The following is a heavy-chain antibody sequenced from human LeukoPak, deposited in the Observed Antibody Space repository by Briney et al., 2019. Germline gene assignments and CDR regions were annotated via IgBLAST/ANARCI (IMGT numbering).Heavy chain of an antibody. D-gene: IGHD6-13*01. CDR2: IKQDGSEK. CDR3: AKDPPYSSSWYYFDY. CDR1: GFTFSSYW. V-gene: IGHV3-7*01. Sequence: GGSLRLSCAASGFTFSSYWMSWVRQAPGKGLEWVANIKQDGSEKYYVDSVKGRFTISRDNAKNSLYLQMNSLRAEDTAVYYCAKDPPYSSSWYYFDYWGQGTLVTVSS. J-gene: IGHJ4*02.